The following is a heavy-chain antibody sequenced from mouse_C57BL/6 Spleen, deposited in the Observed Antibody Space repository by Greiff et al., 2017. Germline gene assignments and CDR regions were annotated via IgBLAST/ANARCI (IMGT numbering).Heavy chain of an antibody. Sequence: EVKLVESGGDLVKPGGSLKLSCAASGFTFSSYGMSWVRQTPDKRLEWVATISSGGSYTYYPDSVKGRFTISRDNAKNTLYLQMSSLKSEDTAMYYCARRTTVVAHDFDYWGQGTTLTVAS. J-gene: IGHJ2*01. CDR1: GFTFSSYG. D-gene: IGHD1-1*01. CDR2: ISSGGSYT. V-gene: IGHV5-6*02. CDR3: ARRTTVVAHDFDY.